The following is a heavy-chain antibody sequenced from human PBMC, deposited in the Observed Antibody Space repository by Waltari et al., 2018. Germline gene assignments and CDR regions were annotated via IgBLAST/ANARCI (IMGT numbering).Heavy chain of an antibody. Sequence: EVQVVESGGGLVQPGGSLRLSCEASGFTFSSSWMPWVRQAPGKGLVWVSRIDNDGRTAKYADSVRGRFTVSRDNARNTLYLQMNSLRAEDTAVYYCARDLLTPSVSYFGMDLWGQGTTVTVSS. D-gene: IGHD4-4*01. CDR2: IDNDGRTA. CDR1: GFTFSSSW. V-gene: IGHV3-74*01. J-gene: IGHJ6*02. CDR3: ARDLLTPSVSYFGMDL.